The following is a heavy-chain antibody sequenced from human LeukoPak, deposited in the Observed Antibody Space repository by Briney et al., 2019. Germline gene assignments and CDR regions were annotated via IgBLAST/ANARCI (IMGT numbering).Heavy chain of an antibody. CDR1: GGSISSSSYY. Sequence: PSETLSLTCTVSGGSISSSSYYWGWIRQPPGKGLEWIGSIYYSGSTYYNPSLKSRVTISVDTSKNQFSLKLSSVTAADTAVYYCAREAYYDILTGYYRGWFDPWGQGTLVTVSS. J-gene: IGHJ5*02. V-gene: IGHV4-39*07. CDR2: IYYSGST. D-gene: IGHD3-9*01. CDR3: AREAYYDILTGYYRGWFDP.